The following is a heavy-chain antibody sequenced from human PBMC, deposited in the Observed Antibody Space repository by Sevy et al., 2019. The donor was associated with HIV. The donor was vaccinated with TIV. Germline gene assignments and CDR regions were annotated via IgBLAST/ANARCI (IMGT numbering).Heavy chain of an antibody. CDR1: GYTFSDYY. V-gene: IGHV1-2*07. D-gene: IGHD3-3*01. Sequence: ASVKVSCKAYGYTFSDYYMHWVRQAPGQGLEWMGWINPNRGGTNYAHKLQGRVTMTRDTSISTAYMELSSLRSDDTAIYYCARGMSAYLLANGMDVWGHGTTVTVSS. CDR3: ARGMSAYLLANGMDV. CDR2: INPNRGGT. J-gene: IGHJ6*02.